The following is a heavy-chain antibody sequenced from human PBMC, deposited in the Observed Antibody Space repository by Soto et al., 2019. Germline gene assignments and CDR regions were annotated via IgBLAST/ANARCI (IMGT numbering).Heavy chain of an antibody. V-gene: IGHV3-53*01. J-gene: IGHJ4*01. D-gene: IGHD6-6*01. CDR3: ARAREPEYSSSIFFDY. CDR2: IYSAGST. CDR1: GLTVSRTQ. Sequence: GGSLRLSCGGSGLTVSRTQMSWVRQAPGKGLQWVSVIYSAGSTYYANAVKGRFTISRDISENKIFLELNGLTVDDTAVYYCARAREPEYSSSIFFDYWGRGTVVTVSS.